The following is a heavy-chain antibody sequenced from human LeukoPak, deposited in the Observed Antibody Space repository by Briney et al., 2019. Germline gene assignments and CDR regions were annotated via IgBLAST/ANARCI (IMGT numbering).Heavy chain of an antibody. CDR3: ARGIHFDY. Sequence: PSQTLSLTCTVSGGSISSSYWSWIRQPPGKGLEWIGYIYYSGSTNYNPSLKSRVTISVDTSKNQFSLKLSSVTAADTAVYYCARGIHFDYWGQGTLVTVSS. CDR2: IYYSGST. V-gene: IGHV4-59*01. J-gene: IGHJ4*02. CDR1: GGSISSSY.